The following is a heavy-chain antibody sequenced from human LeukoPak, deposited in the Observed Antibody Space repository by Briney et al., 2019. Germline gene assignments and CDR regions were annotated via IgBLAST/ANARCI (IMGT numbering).Heavy chain of an antibody. Sequence: PGGSLRLSCEASGFTFNTYAIYWVRQAPGKGLEWVSSIKGSGSYAMYADSVSGRFTTSRDNSRNTIFLQMTSLRAEDTAIYYCGRDPNGDYIGAFEFWGLGTLASVSS. D-gene: IGHD4-17*01. V-gene: IGHV3-23*01. J-gene: IGHJ3*01. CDR3: GRDPNGDYIGAFEF. CDR2: IKGSGSYA. CDR1: GFTFNTYA.